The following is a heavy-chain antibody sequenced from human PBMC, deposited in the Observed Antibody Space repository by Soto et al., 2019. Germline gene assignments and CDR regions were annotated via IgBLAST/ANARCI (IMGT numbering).Heavy chain of an antibody. J-gene: IGHJ4*02. Sequence: GGSLRLSCAASGFTFIDYYMTWIRQAPWKGLEWVSYISSSGNIIYYGDSVKGRFTISRDNAKNSLYLQMSSLRADDTAVYYCARGHYDFWSGYFFDYWGRGTLVTVSS. V-gene: IGHV3-11*01. CDR1: GFTFIDYY. CDR3: ARGHYDFWSGYFFDY. CDR2: ISSSGNII. D-gene: IGHD3-3*01.